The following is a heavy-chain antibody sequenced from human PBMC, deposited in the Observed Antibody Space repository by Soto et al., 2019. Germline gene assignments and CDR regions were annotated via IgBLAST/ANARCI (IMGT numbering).Heavy chain of an antibody. V-gene: IGHV4-38-2*01. CDR1: GYSISSGYY. CDR2: VYHSGTT. D-gene: IGHD6-13*01. Sequence: SATLSLTCGVSGYSISSGYYWGLIRQPPGKGLEWIGSVYHSGTTYYNPSLKSRVTISLDTSKNQFSLRLTSVTAADTAMYFCTRSLYSSSWYAGSWGQGTLVTVHS. J-gene: IGHJ4*02. CDR3: TRSLYSSSWYAGS.